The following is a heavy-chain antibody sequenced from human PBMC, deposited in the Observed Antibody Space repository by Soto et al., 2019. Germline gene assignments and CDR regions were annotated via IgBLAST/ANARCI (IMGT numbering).Heavy chain of an antibody. Sequence: GESLKISCKASGYSFSFYWIGWVRQMPGKGLEWMAIMYPDDSDIRYSPSFEAHVTISADKSTSTAFLQWSSLKASDTAMCYCATAYVYDFENSNYYRDAFDIWGQGTLVTV. CDR3: ATAYVYDFENSNYYRDAFDI. D-gene: IGHD3-22*01. J-gene: IGHJ3*02. V-gene: IGHV5-51*01. CDR1: GYSFSFYW. CDR2: MYPDDSDI.